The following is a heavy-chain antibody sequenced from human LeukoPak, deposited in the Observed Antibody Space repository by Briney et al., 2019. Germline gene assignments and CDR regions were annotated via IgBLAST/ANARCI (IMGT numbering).Heavy chain of an antibody. J-gene: IGHJ6*02. CDR3: AKEGTVTTFVWVDV. CDR1: EFTFSNCG. CDR2: ITARGDGT. Sequence: GGSLRLSSVDSEFTFSNCGMSWVRQARGKGLEWVSAITARGDGTNYGDSVRGRFTISRDNSKNTLYLHLSSLRVEDTAVYYCAKEGTVTTFVWVDVWGQGTTVTVSS. D-gene: IGHD4-17*01. V-gene: IGHV3-23*01.